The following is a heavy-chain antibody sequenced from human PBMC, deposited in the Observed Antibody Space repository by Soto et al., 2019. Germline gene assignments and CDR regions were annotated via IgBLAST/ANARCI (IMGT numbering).Heavy chain of an antibody. Sequence: QVQLVQSGAEVKKPGASVKVSCKASGYTFTTYGITWVRQAPGQGLEWMGWISAYNGNTNYAQKLQDRVTMTTDTSTSTAYMELRSLRSDDTAVYYCARGVYAAMVLHYFDYWGQGTLVTVSS. V-gene: IGHV1-18*01. D-gene: IGHD5-18*01. CDR1: GYTFTTYG. J-gene: IGHJ4*02. CDR3: ARGVYAAMVLHYFDY. CDR2: ISAYNGNT.